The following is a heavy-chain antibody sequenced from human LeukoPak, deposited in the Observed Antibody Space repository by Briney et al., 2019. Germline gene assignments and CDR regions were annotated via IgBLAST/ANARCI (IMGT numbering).Heavy chain of an antibody. CDR2: IKQDGSEK. V-gene: IGHV3-7*04. Sequence: PGGSLRLSCAASGFTFSDYYMSWVRQAPGKGLEWVANIKQDGSEKYYVDSVKGRFTISRDNAKNSLFLQMNSLRAEDTAVYYCARDWQWQQLDGDAFDIWGQGTMVTVSS. J-gene: IGHJ3*02. CDR3: ARDWQWQQLDGDAFDI. D-gene: IGHD6-13*01. CDR1: GFTFSDYY.